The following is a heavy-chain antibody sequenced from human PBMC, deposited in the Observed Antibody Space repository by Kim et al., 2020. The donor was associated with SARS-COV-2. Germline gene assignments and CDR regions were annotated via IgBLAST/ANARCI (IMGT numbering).Heavy chain of an antibody. CDR2: IYYSGST. CDR3: ARGRYVDPLQ. D-gene: IGHD3-16*01. CDR1: GGSISSYY. Sequence: SETLSLTCTVSGGSISSYYWSWIRQPPGKGLEWIGYIYYSGSTNYNPSLKSRVTISVDTSKNQFSLKLSSVTAADTAVYYCARGRYVDPLQWGQGTLVTVSS. V-gene: IGHV4-59*01. J-gene: IGHJ4*02.